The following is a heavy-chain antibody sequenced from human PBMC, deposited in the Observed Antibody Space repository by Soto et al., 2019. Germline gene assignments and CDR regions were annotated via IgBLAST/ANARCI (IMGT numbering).Heavy chain of an antibody. CDR2: IWYDGSNK. J-gene: IGHJ3*02. V-gene: IGHV3-33*08. D-gene: IGHD3-9*01. CDR1: EVNSRNYC. CDR3: ARDHYDILTGYLSRPLSASGHDAFDI. Sequence: ILSSAASEVNSRNYCRHRVSQAQGKGLEWVAVIWYDGSNKYYADSVKGRFTISRDNSKNTLYLQMNSLRAEDTAVYYCARDHYDILTGYLSRPLSASGHDAFDIWGQGTMVTVSS.